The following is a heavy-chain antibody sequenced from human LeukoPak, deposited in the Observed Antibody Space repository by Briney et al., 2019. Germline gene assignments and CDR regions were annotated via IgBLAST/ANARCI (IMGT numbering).Heavy chain of an antibody. CDR2: IYYSGST. V-gene: IGHV4-59*08. CDR1: GDSISGNY. Sequence: PSETLSLTCTVSGDSISGNYWTWIRQPPGKGLEWIGYIYYSGSTNYNASLKSRVTISVDTSKNQFSLKLSSVTAADTAVYYCARLGGPELWPRGVFDYWGQGTLVTVSS. J-gene: IGHJ4*02. D-gene: IGHD5-18*01. CDR3: ARLGGPELWPRGVFDY.